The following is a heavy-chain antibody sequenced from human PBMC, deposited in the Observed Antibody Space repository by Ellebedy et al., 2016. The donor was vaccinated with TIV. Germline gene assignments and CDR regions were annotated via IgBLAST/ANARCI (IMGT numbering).Heavy chain of an antibody. CDR2: VSSDGGNK. CDR1: GFTFSTYG. J-gene: IGHJ4*02. D-gene: IGHD3-3*01. V-gene: IGHV3-30*03. Sequence: GESLKISXAASGFTFSTYGMHWVRQAPGKGLEWVAVVSSDGGNKYYADSVKGRFTISRDNSKNTLYLQMNSLRAEDTAVYYCARDRGAAATIFGVVIKYFDYWGQGTLVTVSS. CDR3: ARDRGAAATIFGVVIKYFDY.